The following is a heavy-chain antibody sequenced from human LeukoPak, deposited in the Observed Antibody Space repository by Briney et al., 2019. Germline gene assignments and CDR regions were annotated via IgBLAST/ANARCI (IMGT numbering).Heavy chain of an antibody. CDR3: AKDQGHFYDSSGYPTA. CDR2: ISWNSGSM. Sequence: GGSLRLSCAASGFTFDDYAMHWVRQAPGKGLEWVSGISWNSGSMGYADSVKGRFTISRDNAKNSLYLQMNSLRVEDTALYYCAKDQGHFYDSSGYPTAWGQGTLATVSS. D-gene: IGHD3-22*01. V-gene: IGHV3-9*01. CDR1: GFTFDDYA. J-gene: IGHJ5*02.